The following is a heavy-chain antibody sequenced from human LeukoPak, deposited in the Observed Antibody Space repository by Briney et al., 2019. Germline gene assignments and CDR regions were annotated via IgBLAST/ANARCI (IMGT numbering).Heavy chain of an antibody. V-gene: IGHV4-39*01. J-gene: IGHJ4*02. CDR3: ARPLRGYSGSYVDY. CDR1: GGSISSSTYY. Sequence: SETLSLTCTVSGGSISSSTYYWGWIRQPPGKGLEWIGSISYSGSTYYNPSLKSRVTISVDTFKKRFSLKLSSVTAADTAVYYCARPLRGYSGSYVDYWGQGTLVTVSS. CDR2: ISYSGST. D-gene: IGHD1-26*01.